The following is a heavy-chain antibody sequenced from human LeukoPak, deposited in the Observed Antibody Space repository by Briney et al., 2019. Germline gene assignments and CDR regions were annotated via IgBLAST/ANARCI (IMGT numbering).Heavy chain of an antibody. Sequence: GASVKASCKASGGTFSSYAISWVRQAPGQGLEWMGRIIPILGIANYAQKFQGRVTITAGKSTSTAYMELSSLRSEDTAVYYCARDHIGLRGVIILPENWFDPWGQGTLVTVSS. J-gene: IGHJ5*02. CDR2: IIPILGIA. V-gene: IGHV1-69*04. CDR3: ARDHIGLRGVIILPENWFDP. D-gene: IGHD3-10*01. CDR1: GGTFSSYA.